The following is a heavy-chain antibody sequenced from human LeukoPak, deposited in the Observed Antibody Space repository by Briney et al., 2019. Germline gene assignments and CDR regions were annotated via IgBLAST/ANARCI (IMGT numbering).Heavy chain of an antibody. V-gene: IGHV3-74*01. CDR3: ARSRTYGDYGRGLDY. Sequence: PGGSLRLSCAASGFISSSYWMHWVRQPPGKGRVYIACINTDGFSRSYADCVKGRFTISRHNAKNALYLQMNSLRAEDTAVYYCARSRTYGDYGRGLDYWGQGTLVTVSS. J-gene: IGHJ4*02. CDR2: INTDGFSR. CDR1: GFISSSYW. D-gene: IGHD4-17*01.